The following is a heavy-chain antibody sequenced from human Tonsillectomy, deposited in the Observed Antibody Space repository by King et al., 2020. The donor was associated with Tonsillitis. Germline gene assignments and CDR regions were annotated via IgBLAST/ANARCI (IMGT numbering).Heavy chain of an antibody. CDR1: VFTFSRYG. V-gene: IGHV3-30*03. D-gene: IGHD2-2*01. CDR3: VVPAFDY. CDR2: IFFDGSNK. J-gene: IGHJ4*02. Sequence: VQLVESGGGVVQPGRSLRLSCAASVFTFSRYGMHGVRQAPGKGLEGVAVIFFDGSNKYYADSVKGRFTISRDNSKNTLYLQRNSLRAEDTAVYSAVVPAFDYWGQGTLVTVSS.